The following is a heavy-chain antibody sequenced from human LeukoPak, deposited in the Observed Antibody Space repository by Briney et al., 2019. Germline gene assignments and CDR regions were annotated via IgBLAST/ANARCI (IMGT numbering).Heavy chain of an antibody. J-gene: IGHJ6*02. CDR1: GGTLSRIV. CDR3: ARRHCGGDCQSSYYYYYGMDV. CDR2: IIPIFGTA. D-gene: IGHD2-21*02. V-gene: IGHV1-69*15. Sequence: SVKVSCKASGGTLSRIVISWVRQAPGQGLEWMGRIIPIFGTANYAQEFQARVTITADESTSTAYMELSSLRADDTAVYYCARRHCGGDCQSSYYYYYGMDVWGQGTTVTVSS.